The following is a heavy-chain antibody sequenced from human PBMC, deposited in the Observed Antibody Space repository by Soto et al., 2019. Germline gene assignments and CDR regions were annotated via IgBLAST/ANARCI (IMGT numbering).Heavy chain of an antibody. CDR3: ARGHRSSGKIFDS. D-gene: IGHD3-22*01. CDR2: IKSKSAGGTT. CDR1: GFTFSNAW. Sequence: EVQLVESGGGLVKPGGSVRLSCAASGFTFSNAWMSWVRQAPGKGLEWVGRIKSKSAGGTTDYDAPVKDRFTISRDDSKNTLYLQMNSLKIEDTAVYYCARGHRSSGKIFDSWGQGTLVTVSS. V-gene: IGHV3-15*01. J-gene: IGHJ4*02.